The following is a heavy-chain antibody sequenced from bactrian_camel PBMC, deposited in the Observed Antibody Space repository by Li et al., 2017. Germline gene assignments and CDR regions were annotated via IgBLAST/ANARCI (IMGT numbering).Heavy chain of an antibody. CDR3: AACTYCGGGYCY. Sequence: VESGGGSVQAGGSLRLSCVASGWTSGDYCMAWFRQVPGKEREGVARVASAGSTWYADSVRGRFTVSKDNAKSTLYLQMNSLSPEDTAMYYCAACTYCGGGYCYWGQGTQVTVS. CDR1: GWTSGDYC. CDR2: VASAGST. V-gene: IGHV3S55*01. D-gene: IGHD2*01. J-gene: IGHJ4*01.